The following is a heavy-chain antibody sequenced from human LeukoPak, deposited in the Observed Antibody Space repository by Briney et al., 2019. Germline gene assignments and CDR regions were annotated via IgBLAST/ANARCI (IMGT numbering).Heavy chain of an antibody. CDR1: GFTFSSYG. V-gene: IGHV3-30*18. CDR2: ISCDGSNK. CDR3: AKESYYGSGSLPDY. D-gene: IGHD3-10*01. J-gene: IGHJ4*02. Sequence: PGGSLRLSCAASGFTFSSYGMHWVRQAPDKGLEWVVVISCDGSNKYYGDSVKGRFTISRDNSKNTMYLQMNSLRAEDTAVYYCAKESYYGSGSLPDYWGQGTLVTVSS.